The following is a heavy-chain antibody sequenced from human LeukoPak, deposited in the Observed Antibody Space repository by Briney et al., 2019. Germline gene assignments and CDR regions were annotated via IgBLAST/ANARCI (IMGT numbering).Heavy chain of an antibody. Sequence: GGSLRLSCAASGFTFNSYAMSWVRQAPWERLQWVSGISDSGGNTYYADSVRGRFTISRDNSKNTLYLQMNSLRAEDTAVYYCARAASYYYDSSGYYSLHQYYFDYWGQGTLVTVSS. CDR1: GFTFNSYA. V-gene: IGHV3-23*01. CDR2: ISDSGGNT. D-gene: IGHD3-22*01. J-gene: IGHJ4*02. CDR3: ARAASYYYDSSGYYSLHQYYFDY.